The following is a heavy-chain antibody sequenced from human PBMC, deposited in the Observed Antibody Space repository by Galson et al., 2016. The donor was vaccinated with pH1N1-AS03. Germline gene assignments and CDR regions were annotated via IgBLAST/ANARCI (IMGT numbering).Heavy chain of an antibody. CDR2: IDWDDGT. D-gene: IGHD4-17*01. CDR1: GFSLSTGGMR. CDR3: ARMHYGDNVRWFDP. J-gene: IGHJ5*02. V-gene: IGHV2-70*04. Sequence: LALVKPTQTLTLTCTVSGFSLSTGGMRVSWIRQPPGKALEWLGRIDWDDGTFYSTSLKTRLTISKDTSKNQVVLTMTNMDPVDTATYYCARMHYGDNVRWFDPWGQGTLVTVSS.